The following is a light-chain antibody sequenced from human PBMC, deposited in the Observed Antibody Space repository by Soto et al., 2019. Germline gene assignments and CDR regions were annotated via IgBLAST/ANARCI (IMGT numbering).Light chain of an antibody. J-gene: IGKJ1*01. V-gene: IGKV1-16*02. CDR1: QDIGHS. Sequence: DIQMTQSPSSLSASVGARVSITRRASQDIGHSLAWFQQKPGKAPKSLIYAAATLQSGVPSKFSGSGSGTHFTLTISSLQPGDFATSYCQQYNTDPRTFGQGTKVEIK. CDR3: QQYNTDPRT. CDR2: AAA.